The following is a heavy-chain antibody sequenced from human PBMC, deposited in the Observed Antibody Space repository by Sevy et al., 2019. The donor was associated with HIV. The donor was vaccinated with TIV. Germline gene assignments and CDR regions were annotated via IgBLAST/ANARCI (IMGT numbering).Heavy chain of an antibody. J-gene: IGHJ4*02. V-gene: IGHV4-39*01. CDR2: IYYSGST. CDR3: ARVPRGYCSGGSCYG. D-gene: IGHD2-15*01. CDR1: GGSISSSSYY. Sequence: SETLSLTCTVSGGSISSSSYYWGWIRQPPGKGLEWIGSIYYSGSTYYNPSLKSRVTLSVDTSKNRFFLKLSSVTAADTAVYYCARVPRGYCSGGSCYGWGQGTLVTVSS.